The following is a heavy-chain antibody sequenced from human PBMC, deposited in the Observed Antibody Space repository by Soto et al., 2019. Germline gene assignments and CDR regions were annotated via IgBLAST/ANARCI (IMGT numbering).Heavy chain of an antibody. Sequence: EASVKVSCKASGYTFTSYGISWVRQAPGQGLEWMGWISAYNGNTNYAQKLQGRVTMTTDTSTSTAYMELRSLRSDDTAVYYCARWVAVAGNYNWFDPWGQGTLVTVSS. V-gene: IGHV1-18*01. CDR3: ARWVAVAGNYNWFDP. CDR2: ISAYNGNT. D-gene: IGHD6-19*01. CDR1: GYTFTSYG. J-gene: IGHJ5*02.